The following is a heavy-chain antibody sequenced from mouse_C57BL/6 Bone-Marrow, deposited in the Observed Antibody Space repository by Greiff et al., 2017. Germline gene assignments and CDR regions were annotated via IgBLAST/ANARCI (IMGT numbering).Heavy chain of an antibody. Sequence: MQLQQSGAELARPGASVKLSCKASGYTFTSYGISWVKQRTGQGLEWIGEIYPRSGNTYYNEKFKGKATLTADKSSSTAYMELRSLTSEDSAVYFCARSEYYGSNFAYWGQGTLVTVSA. CDR1: GYTFTSYG. V-gene: IGHV1-81*01. D-gene: IGHD1-1*01. CDR2: IYPRSGNT. CDR3: ARSEYYGSNFAY. J-gene: IGHJ3*01.